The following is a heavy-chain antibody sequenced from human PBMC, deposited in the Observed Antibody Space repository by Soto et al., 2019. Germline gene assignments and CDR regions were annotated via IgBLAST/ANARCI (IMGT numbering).Heavy chain of an antibody. CDR1: GDSITSNH. D-gene: IGHD4-4*01. CDR2: IYNSGTT. V-gene: IGHV4-59*01. CDR3: ARVSMSTVSWGFDP. Sequence: PSETLSLTCAVSGDSITSNHWNWIQQPPGRGLEWIGYIYNSGTTKYNPSLKSRVIISVDTSKNQLSLKLSSVTAADTAVYYCARVSMSTVSWGFDPWGQGTLVTVSS. J-gene: IGHJ5*02.